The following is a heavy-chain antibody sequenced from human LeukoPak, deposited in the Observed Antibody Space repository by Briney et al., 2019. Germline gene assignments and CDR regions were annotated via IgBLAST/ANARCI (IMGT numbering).Heavy chain of an antibody. CDR1: GFTFTKSA. D-gene: IGHD4-11*01. J-gene: IGHJ6*02. CDR3: AAGLRGPTVTGKYYYYGMDV. V-gene: IGHV1-58*01. CDR2: IVVGSGNT. Sequence: SVKVSCKASGFTFTKSALQWVRQARGQRLEWIGWIVVGSGNTDYAQKFQERVTITRDMLTSTAYMELSSLRSEDTAVYYCAAGLRGPTVTGKYYYYGMDVWGQGTTVTVSS.